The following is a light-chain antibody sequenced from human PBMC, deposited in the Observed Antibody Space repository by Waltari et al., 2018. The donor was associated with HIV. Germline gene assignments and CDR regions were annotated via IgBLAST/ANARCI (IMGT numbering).Light chain of an antibody. CDR2: EVS. CDR1: SRDIASFAY. J-gene: IGLJ1*01. V-gene: IGLV2-11*01. CDR3: CSYAGAYTYV. Sequence: QSALTQPRSVSGSPGQSVTISCTGTSRDIASFAYVSWYQQYPGKAPKVIIYEVSQRHPGGPARFTSVKSGITASLTISALQDDDEADYYCCSYAGAYTYVFGTGTKVTVL.